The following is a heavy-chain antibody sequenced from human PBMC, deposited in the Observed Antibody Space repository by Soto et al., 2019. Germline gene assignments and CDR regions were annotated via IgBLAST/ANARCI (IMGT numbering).Heavy chain of an antibody. Sequence: ASVKVSCKASGYTFTTYAVHWVRQAPGQRLEWMGWIDTGNGNTKYSQKFQGRVTITRDTSASTAYMELSSLRSEDTAVYYCARHKGPYRDYDTADSWGPG. CDR3: ARHKGPYRDYDTADS. D-gene: IGHD4-17*01. V-gene: IGHV1-3*04. J-gene: IGHJ5*02. CDR1: GYTFTTYA. CDR2: IDTGNGNT.